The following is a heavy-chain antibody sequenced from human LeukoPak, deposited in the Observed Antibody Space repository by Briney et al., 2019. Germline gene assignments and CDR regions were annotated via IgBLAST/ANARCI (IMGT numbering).Heavy chain of an antibody. Sequence: SETLSLTCSVSGGSITGHYWSWIRHSPRKGLEWIGYIYYNGHTNYNPSLKSRVIILLDMSKNQFILKLTLVTAAETAIYYCARDDPSDYATSGLYYGVYFDSWGQGTLVSVSS. CDR1: GGSITGHY. CDR2: IYYNGHT. D-gene: IGHD3-22*01. V-gene: IGHV4-59*11. J-gene: IGHJ4*02. CDR3: ARDDPSDYATSGLYYGVYFDS.